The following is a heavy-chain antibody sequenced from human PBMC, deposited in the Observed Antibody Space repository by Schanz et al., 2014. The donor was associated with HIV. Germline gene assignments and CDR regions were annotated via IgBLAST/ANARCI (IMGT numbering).Heavy chain of an antibody. CDR3: ARAGYCSGGSCSPWYFDY. CDR1: GGTFSSFA. Sequence: QVQLLQSGAEVKKPGSSVTVSCKASGGTFSSFAISWVRQAPGQGLEWMGAIIPVFGTRNYAQRFQGRVTITADDSISTAYMEVSSLRSEDTAVYYCARAGYCSGGSCSPWYFDYWGQGTLVSVSS. CDR2: IIPVFGTR. J-gene: IGHJ4*02. D-gene: IGHD2-15*01. V-gene: IGHV1-69*01.